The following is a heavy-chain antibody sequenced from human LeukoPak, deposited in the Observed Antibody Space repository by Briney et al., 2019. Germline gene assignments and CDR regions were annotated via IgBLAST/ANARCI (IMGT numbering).Heavy chain of an antibody. CDR1: GYTFTSYD. Sequence: ASVKVSCKASGYTFTSYDINWVRQATGQGLEWMGWMNPNSGNTGYAQKFQGRVTMTRNTSISTAYMELSSLRSEDTAVYYCARGSKLVGATTGWKAYYFDYWGQGTLVTVSS. V-gene: IGHV1-8*01. J-gene: IGHJ4*02. CDR2: MNPNSGNT. D-gene: IGHD1-26*01. CDR3: ARGSKLVGATTGWKAYYFDY.